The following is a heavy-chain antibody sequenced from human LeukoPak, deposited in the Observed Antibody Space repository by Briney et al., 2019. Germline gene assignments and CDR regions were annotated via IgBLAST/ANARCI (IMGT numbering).Heavy chain of an antibody. CDR3: ARPLSGYCSSTSCYRKSHVFDI. Sequence: PGGSLRLSCAASGFTFSSYAMSWVRQAPGKGLEWVSAISGSGGSTYYADSVKGRFTMSRDNSKNTLYLQVNSLRAEDTAVYYCARPLSGYCSSTSCYRKSHVFDIWAKGQWSPSLQ. CDR2: ISGSGGST. J-gene: IGHJ3*02. CDR1: GFTFSSYA. D-gene: IGHD2-2*01. V-gene: IGHV3-23*01.